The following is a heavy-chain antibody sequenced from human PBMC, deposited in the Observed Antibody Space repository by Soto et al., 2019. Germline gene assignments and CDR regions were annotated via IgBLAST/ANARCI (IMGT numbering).Heavy chain of an antibody. Sequence: DVQLVESGGDLVQPGGSLRLSCAASGFTFTGHWMHWVRQVPGKGLVWVARINTEGDSTNYADSVKGRFTISRDSATNTVYLQMNGLGVDDTSVYFCAREAGYCSTTSCYRRAFDTWGQGTMVTVSS. V-gene: IGHV3-74*01. J-gene: IGHJ3*02. CDR1: GFTFTGHW. CDR3: AREAGYCSTTSCYRRAFDT. D-gene: IGHD2-2*01. CDR2: INTEGDST.